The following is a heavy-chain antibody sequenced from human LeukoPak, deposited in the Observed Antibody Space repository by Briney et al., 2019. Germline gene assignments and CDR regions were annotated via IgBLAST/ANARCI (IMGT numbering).Heavy chain of an antibody. V-gene: IGHV3-74*01. CDR2: INSDGSST. Sequence: SGGSLRLSCAASGFTFSTYWMHWVRQGPGKGLVWVSRINSDGSSTSYADSVKGRFTISRDNSKDTLYLQMNSLRAEDTAVYYCARARHGILTGYYLDYWGQGTLVTVSS. D-gene: IGHD3-9*01. CDR3: ARARHGILTGYYLDY. J-gene: IGHJ4*02. CDR1: GFTFSTYW.